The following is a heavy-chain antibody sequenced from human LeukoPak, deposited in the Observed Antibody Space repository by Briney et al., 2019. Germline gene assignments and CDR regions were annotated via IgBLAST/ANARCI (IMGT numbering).Heavy chain of an antibody. Sequence: ASVKVSCKASGYTFTSFGVTWVRQAPGQGLEWMGWISAYNGKTNYAQKFQGRVTMTTDTPASTAYMELRSLISDDTAVYYCARLETTSWLDPWGQGTLLTVSS. D-gene: IGHD4-17*01. V-gene: IGHV1-18*01. CDR1: GYTFTSFG. CDR2: ISAYNGKT. CDR3: ARLETTSWLDP. J-gene: IGHJ5*02.